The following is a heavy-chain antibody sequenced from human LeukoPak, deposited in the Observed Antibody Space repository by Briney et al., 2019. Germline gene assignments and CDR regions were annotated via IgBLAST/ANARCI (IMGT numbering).Heavy chain of an antibody. D-gene: IGHD2-15*01. J-gene: IGHJ4*02. CDR3: ARGGPNYCSGGSCYPQY. CDR2: IIPILGIA. CDR1: GGTFSSYT. Sequence: SVKVSCKASGGTFSSYTISWVRQAPGQGLEWMGRIIPILGIANYAQKFQGRVTITADKSTSTAYMELSSLRSEDTAVYYCARGGPNYCSGGSCYPQYWGQGTLVTVSS. V-gene: IGHV1-69*02.